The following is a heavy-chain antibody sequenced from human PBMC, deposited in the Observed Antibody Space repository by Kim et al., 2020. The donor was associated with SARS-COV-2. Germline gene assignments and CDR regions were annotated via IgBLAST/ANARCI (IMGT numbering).Heavy chain of an antibody. CDR1: GFTFSNAW. V-gene: IGHV3-15*01. D-gene: IGHD3-22*01. Sequence: GGSLRLSCAASGFTFSNAWMSWVRQAPGKGLEWVGRIKSKTDGGTTDYAAPVKGRFTISRDDSKNTLYLQMNSLKTEDTAVYYCTTAGDSSGYYLYYYYGMDVWGQGTTVTVSS. J-gene: IGHJ6*02. CDR3: TTAGDSSGYYLYYYYGMDV. CDR2: IKSKTDGGTT.